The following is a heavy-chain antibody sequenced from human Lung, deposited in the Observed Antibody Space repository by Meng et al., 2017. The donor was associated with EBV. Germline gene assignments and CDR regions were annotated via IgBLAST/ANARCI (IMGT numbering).Heavy chain of an antibody. V-gene: IGHV4-4*02. CDR1: GGSIIIGNW. D-gene: IGHD2-21*01. Sequence: QVQRQESGPGRVNPAGTLSLTCAASGGSIIIGNWWSWVRQSPGKGLEWIGEIHHSGRTNYNPSLKSRITMSLDKPKNQFSLKLSSVTAADTAVYYCARDSDSAYSLGYWGQGTLVTVAS. CDR3: ARDSDSAYSLGY. J-gene: IGHJ4*02. CDR2: IHHSGRT.